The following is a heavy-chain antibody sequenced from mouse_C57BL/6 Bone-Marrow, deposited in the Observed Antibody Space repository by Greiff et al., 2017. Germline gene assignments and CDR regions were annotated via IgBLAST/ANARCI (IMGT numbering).Heavy chain of an antibody. CDR3: ATVLLRFYAMDY. D-gene: IGHD1-1*01. Sequence: QVQLQQPGAELVMPGASVKLSCKASGYTFTSYWMHWVKQRPGQGLEWIGEIDPSDSYTNYNQKFKVKSTLTVDKSSSTAYMQLSGLTSEDSAVYYCATVLLRFYAMDYWGQGTSVTVSS. J-gene: IGHJ4*01. V-gene: IGHV1-69*01. CDR1: GYTFTSYW. CDR2: IDPSDSYT.